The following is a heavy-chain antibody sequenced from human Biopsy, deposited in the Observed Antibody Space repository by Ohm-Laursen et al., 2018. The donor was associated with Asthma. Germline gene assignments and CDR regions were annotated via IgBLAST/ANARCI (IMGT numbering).Heavy chain of an antibody. D-gene: IGHD4-23*01. V-gene: IGHV3-33*01. Sequence: SLRLSCSASGFTFSSYGIHWVRQAPGKGPEWVALIWYSGHKEYYADSVKGRVTISRDNSKNTLSLQMNSLRAEDTAVYYCARAYGGNFFSGAFDIWGQGTMVTVSS. CDR1: GFTFSSYG. CDR3: ARAYGGNFFSGAFDI. J-gene: IGHJ3*02. CDR2: IWYSGHKE.